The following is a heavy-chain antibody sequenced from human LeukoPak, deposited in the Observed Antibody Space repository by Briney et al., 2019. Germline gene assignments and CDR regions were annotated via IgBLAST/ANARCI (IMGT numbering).Heavy chain of an antibody. J-gene: IGHJ5*02. CDR2: IIPIFGTA. V-gene: IGHV1-69*01. D-gene: IGHD5-18*01. CDR3: ARDILKTAMVPYNWFDP. Sequence: GSSVKVSCKASGGTFSSYAISWVRQAPGRGLEWMGGIIPIFGTANYAQKFQGRVTITADESTSTAYMELSSLRSEDTAVYYCARDILKTAMVPYNWFDPWGQGTLVTVSS. CDR1: GGTFSSYA.